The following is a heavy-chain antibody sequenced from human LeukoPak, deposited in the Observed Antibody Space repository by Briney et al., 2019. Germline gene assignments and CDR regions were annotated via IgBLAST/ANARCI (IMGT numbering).Heavy chain of an antibody. J-gene: IGHJ4*02. V-gene: IGHV4-38-2*02. CDR3: ARGGPWELSHRDYFDY. CDR2: IYHSGRT. CDR1: GYSIASGYR. Sequence: KTSETLSLTCTVSGYSIASGYRWGWIRQTPEKGLEWIATIYHSGRTYYNLSLKSRVTISMDTSRNQFSLKVTSVTAADTALYFCARGGPWELSHRDYFDYWGQGTLVTVSS. D-gene: IGHD1-26*01.